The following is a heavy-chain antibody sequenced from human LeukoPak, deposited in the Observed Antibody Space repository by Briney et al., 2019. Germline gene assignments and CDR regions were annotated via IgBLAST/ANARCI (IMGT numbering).Heavy chain of an antibody. J-gene: IGHJ3*02. CDR3: ARQSIVADDAFDI. D-gene: IGHD2-15*01. V-gene: IGHV4-4*09. CDR2: IYTSGST. Sequence: LEWIGYIYTSGSTNYNPSLKSRVTISVDTSKNQFSLKLSSVTAADTAVYYCARQSIVADDAFDIWGQGTMVTVSS.